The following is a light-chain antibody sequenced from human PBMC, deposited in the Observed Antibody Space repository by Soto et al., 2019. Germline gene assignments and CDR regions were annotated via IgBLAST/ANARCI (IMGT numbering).Light chain of an antibody. Sequence: QSVLTQPPSASGTPGQRVSISCSGSSSNIGSNSVQWHQQLPGTAPNLLIYXXXXXXXXXXXRFSXXKXXXXXXLXITXLXXXXXXXXXCXAWDDSLNGFVFGTGTKVTVL. CDR3: XAWDDSLNGFV. CDR2: XXX. CDR1: SSNIGSNS. J-gene: IGLJ1*01. V-gene: IGLV1-44*01.